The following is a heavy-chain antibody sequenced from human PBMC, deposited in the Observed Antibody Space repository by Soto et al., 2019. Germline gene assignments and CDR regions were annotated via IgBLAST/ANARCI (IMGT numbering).Heavy chain of an antibody. Sequence: GGSLRLSCTVSGFAFNNYGINWVRQAPGKGLEWVSSISKSDYTYYSDSVKGRFTISRDNAKNSVSLRMNTLRVEDTAVYFCAREDSIIIPAVSDFWGQGTLVTVSS. V-gene: IGHV3-21*01. J-gene: IGHJ4*02. D-gene: IGHD2-2*01. CDR1: GFAFNNYG. CDR2: ISKSDYT. CDR3: AREDSIIIPAVSDF.